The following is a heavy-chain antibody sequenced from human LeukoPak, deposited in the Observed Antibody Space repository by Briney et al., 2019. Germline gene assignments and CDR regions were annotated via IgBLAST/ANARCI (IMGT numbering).Heavy chain of an antibody. CDR2: ISYTGRT. CDR3: ARRQSVHISVWSWGAKKKATEDGLDV. V-gene: IGHV4-59*12. J-gene: IGHJ6*01. Sequence: SETLSLTCTVSGGSINDAYWSWIRQSPVRGLEWIGHISYTGRTNYNPSLRGRVTISSATSKKQFSLTLSSVTAADPAVYYFARRQSVHISVWSWGAKKKATEDGLDVWGHGTTVTVSS. CDR1: GGSINDAY. D-gene: IGHD6-25*01.